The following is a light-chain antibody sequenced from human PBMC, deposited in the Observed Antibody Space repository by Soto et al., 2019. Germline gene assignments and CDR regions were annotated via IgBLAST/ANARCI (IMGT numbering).Light chain of an antibody. J-gene: IGKJ4*01. CDR1: QNINRY. V-gene: IGKV3-11*01. CDR2: DAT. CDR3: QQRSDWPLT. Sequence: EIVLTQSPATLSLSPGERATLSCRASQNINRYLAWYQQKPGQAPRLLIYDATYRATDIPARFGGGGSGTDFTLTISSLEPEDLAFYYCQQRSDWPLTFGGGTKVEIK.